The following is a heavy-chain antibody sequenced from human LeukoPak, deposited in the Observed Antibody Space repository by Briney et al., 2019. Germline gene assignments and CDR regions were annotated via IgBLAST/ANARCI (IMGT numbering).Heavy chain of an antibody. J-gene: IGHJ4*02. Sequence: ASVKVSCKASGYTFTSYDINWVRQATGQGLEWMGWMNPNSGNTGYAQKFQGRVTMTRDTSISTAYMELSRLRSDDTAVYYCARASYYDYVWGSYRYLNYWGQGTLVTVSS. CDR1: GYTFTSYD. CDR2: MNPNSGNT. V-gene: IGHV1-8*01. CDR3: ARASYYDYVWGSYRYLNY. D-gene: IGHD3-16*02.